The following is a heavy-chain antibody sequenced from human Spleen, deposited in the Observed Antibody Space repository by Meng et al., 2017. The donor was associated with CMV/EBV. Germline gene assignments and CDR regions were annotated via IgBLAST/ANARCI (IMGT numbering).Heavy chain of an antibody. CDR1: GGPFSSYT. J-gene: IGHJ5*02. CDR2: INPDSGDT. CDR3: VRSYDIVRDYFGP. V-gene: IGHV1-2*02. Sequence: KASGGPFSSYTISWVRQAPGQGLEWMGWINPDSGDTKYAQKFQGRVTMTRDTSISTAYMELSSLRSDDAAIFYCVRSYDIVRDYFGPWGQGTLVTVSS. D-gene: IGHD2-15*01.